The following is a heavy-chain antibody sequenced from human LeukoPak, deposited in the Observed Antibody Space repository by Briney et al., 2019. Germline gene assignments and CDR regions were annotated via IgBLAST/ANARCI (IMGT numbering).Heavy chain of an antibody. CDR3: ARDEQDLRGGCSDC. D-gene: IGHD3-10*01. CDR1: GYTFTSHY. CDR2: INPSGGST. V-gene: IGHV1-46*01. Sequence: GASVKVSCKASGYTFTSHYMHWARQAPGQGLGWMGIINPSGGSTSYAQKVQGRVMMTRDTSTSTIYMELSSLRSEDTAVYYCARDEQDLRGGCSDCWGQGTLVTVSS. J-gene: IGHJ4*02.